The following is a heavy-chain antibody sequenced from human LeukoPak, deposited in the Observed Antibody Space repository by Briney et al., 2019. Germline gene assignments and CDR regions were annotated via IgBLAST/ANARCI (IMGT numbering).Heavy chain of an antibody. V-gene: IGHV3-33*01. CDR2: IWYDGSNK. D-gene: IGHD4-17*01. Sequence: PGGSLRLSCAASGFTFSSYGMHWVRQAPGKGLEWVAVIWYDGSNKYYADSVKGRFTISRDNSKNTLYLQMNSLRAEDTAVYYCARGEAPGDYHFDYWGQGTPVTVSS. J-gene: IGHJ4*02. CDR1: GFTFSSYG. CDR3: ARGEAPGDYHFDY.